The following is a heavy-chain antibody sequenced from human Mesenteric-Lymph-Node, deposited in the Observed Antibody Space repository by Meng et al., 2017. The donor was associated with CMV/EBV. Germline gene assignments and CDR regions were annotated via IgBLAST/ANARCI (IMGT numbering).Heavy chain of an antibody. V-gene: IGHV4-34*01. D-gene: IGHD3-9*01. CDR1: GGSFSGYY. CDR2: INHSGST. Sequence: QGELTQGGRGLLKRSETLSVTCAVYGGSFSGYYWNWIRQSPEKGLEWIGEINHSGSTTYNPSFTSRIIISVDTSTNQISLNMSSVTAADTAVYYCARGSSYDILTGYFDYWGQGALVTVSS. CDR3: ARGSSYDILTGYFDY. J-gene: IGHJ4*02.